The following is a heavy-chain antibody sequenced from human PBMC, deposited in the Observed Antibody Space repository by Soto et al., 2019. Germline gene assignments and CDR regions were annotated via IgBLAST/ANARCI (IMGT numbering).Heavy chain of an antibody. CDR3: AKDFIPGQMATIWH. J-gene: IGHJ4*02. CDR2: LSGSGGST. V-gene: IGHV3-23*01. D-gene: IGHD5-12*01. Sequence: GSLRLSCAASGFTFSTYAMSWVRQAPGKGLEWVSALSGSGGSTYYADPVKGRFTISRDNSKNTLYLQMNSLRTEDTAVYYCAKDFIPGQMATIWHWGQGTLVTVSS. CDR1: GFTFSTYA.